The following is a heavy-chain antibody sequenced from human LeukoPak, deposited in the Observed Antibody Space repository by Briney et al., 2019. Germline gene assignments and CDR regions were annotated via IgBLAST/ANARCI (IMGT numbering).Heavy chain of an antibody. CDR2: IIPIFGTA. V-gene: IGHV1-69*06. CDR1: GGTFSSYA. D-gene: IGHD3-22*01. Sequence: ASVTVSCKASGGTFSSYAISWVRQAPGQGLEWMGGIIPIFGTANYAQKFQGRVTITADKSTSTAYMELSSLRSEDTAVYYCARGLSSGYLDAFDIWGQGTMVTVSS. J-gene: IGHJ3*02. CDR3: ARGLSSGYLDAFDI.